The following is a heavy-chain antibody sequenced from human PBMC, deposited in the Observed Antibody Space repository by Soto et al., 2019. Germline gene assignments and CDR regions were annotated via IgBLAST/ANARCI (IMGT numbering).Heavy chain of an antibody. D-gene: IGHD3-22*01. CDR2: ISGSGGST. CDR3: AKDWLYDSSGYYYFDYFDY. V-gene: IGHV3-23*01. CDR1: GFTFSSYA. J-gene: IGHJ4*02. Sequence: GGSLRLSCAASGFTFSSYAMSWVRQAPGKGLEWVSAISGSGGSTYYADSVKGRFTISRDNSKNTLYLQMNSLRAEDTAVYYCAKDWLYDSSGYYYFDYFDYWGQGTLVTVSS.